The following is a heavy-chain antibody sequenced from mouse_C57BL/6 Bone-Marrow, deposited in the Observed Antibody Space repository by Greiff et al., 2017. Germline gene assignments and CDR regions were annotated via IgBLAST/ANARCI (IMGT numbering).Heavy chain of an antibody. CDR2: SYPRSGNT. CDR1: GYTFTSYG. Sequence: QVQLQQSGAELARPGASVKLSCKASGYTFTSYGISWVKQRTGQGLEWIGESYPRSGNTSYNEKFKGKGTLTADKSSSTAYMELRSLTSEDSAVYFCARDSSGYPFDYWGQGTTLTVSS. V-gene: IGHV1-81*01. J-gene: IGHJ2*01. CDR3: ARDSSGYPFDY. D-gene: IGHD3-2*02.